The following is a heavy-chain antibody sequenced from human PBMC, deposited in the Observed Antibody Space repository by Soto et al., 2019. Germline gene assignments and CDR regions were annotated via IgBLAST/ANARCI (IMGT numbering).Heavy chain of an antibody. V-gene: IGHV3-74*01. J-gene: IGHJ6*02. Sequence: EVQLVESGGGLVQPGGSLRLSCAASGFTFTTYWMHWVGQVPGKGLVWVSRINSDETTTNYADSVKGRFTVSRDNAKNTLCLQMNSLRVEDTAVYYCARGLRNYYGTDVWGQGTTVIVSS. D-gene: IGHD2-15*01. CDR1: GFTFTTYW. CDR3: ARGLRNYYGTDV. CDR2: INSDETTT.